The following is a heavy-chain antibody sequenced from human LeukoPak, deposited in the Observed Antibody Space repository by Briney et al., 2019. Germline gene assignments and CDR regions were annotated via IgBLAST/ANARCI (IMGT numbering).Heavy chain of an antibody. CDR3: ARDLEYSSSSVHFDY. CDR2: IWYDGSNK. Sequence: PGGSLRLSCAASGLTGSHNYVSWVRQAPGKGLEWVAVIWYDGSNKYYADSVKGRFTISRDNSKNTLYLQMNSLRAEDTAVYYCARDLEYSSSSVHFDYWGQGTLVTVSS. J-gene: IGHJ4*02. CDR1: GLTGSHNY. D-gene: IGHD6-6*01. V-gene: IGHV3-33*08.